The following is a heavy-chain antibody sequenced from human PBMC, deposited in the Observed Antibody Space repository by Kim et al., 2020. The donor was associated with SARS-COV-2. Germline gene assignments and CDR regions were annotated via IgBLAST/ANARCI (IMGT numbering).Heavy chain of an antibody. Sequence: GGSLRLSCAASGFTFSSYAMHWVRQAPGKGLEWVAVISYDGSNKYYAGSVKGRFTISRDNSKNTLYLQMNSLRAEDTAVYYCARQYYYDSSGYYYPHYYYFGRDVGGQGTTVTVFS. J-gene: IGHJ6*02. CDR3: ARQYYYDSSGYYYPHYYYFGRDV. V-gene: IGHV3-30*04. CDR2: ISYDGSNK. D-gene: IGHD3-22*01. CDR1: GFTFSSYA.